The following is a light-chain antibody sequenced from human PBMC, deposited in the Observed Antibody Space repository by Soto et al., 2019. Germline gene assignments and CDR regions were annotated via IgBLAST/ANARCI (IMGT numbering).Light chain of an antibody. CDR2: LNIDGSH. Sequence: QSVLTQSPSASASLGASVRLTCTLSSGHSSYAIAWHQQQPEKGPRYLMNLNIDGSHSKGDGIPDRFSGSSSGAERYLTISSLQSEDEADYYCQTWGTGIHVVFGGGTKLTVL. CDR3: QTWGTGIHVV. J-gene: IGLJ2*01. V-gene: IGLV4-69*02. CDR1: SGHSSYA.